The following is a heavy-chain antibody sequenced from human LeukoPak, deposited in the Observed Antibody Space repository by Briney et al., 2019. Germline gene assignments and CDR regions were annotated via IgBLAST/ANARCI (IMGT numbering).Heavy chain of an antibody. D-gene: IGHD3-10*01. V-gene: IGHV3-23*01. J-gene: IGHJ4*02. Sequence: PGGSLRLSCAASGFTFSSYAMSWVRQAPEKGLEWVSAISGSGGSTYYADSVKGRFTISRDNSKNTLYLQMNNLRAEDTAVYYCAKDYGSGSYLDYWGQGTLVTVSS. CDR1: GFTFSSYA. CDR3: AKDYGSGSYLDY. CDR2: ISGSGGST.